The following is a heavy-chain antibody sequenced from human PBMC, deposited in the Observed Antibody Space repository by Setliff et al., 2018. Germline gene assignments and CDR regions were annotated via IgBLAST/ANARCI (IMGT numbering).Heavy chain of an antibody. CDR1: GGSISSSSYY. V-gene: IGHV4-39*01. D-gene: IGHD6-13*01. Sequence: SETLSLTCTVSGGSISSSSYYWGWIRQPPGKGLEWIGSIYYSGSTYYNPSLKSRVTISVDTSKNQFSLKLSSVTAADTAVYYCVRRRLYGSSWFEGAFDIWGQGTMVTVSS. CDR2: IYYSGST. CDR3: VRRRLYGSSWFEGAFDI. J-gene: IGHJ3*02.